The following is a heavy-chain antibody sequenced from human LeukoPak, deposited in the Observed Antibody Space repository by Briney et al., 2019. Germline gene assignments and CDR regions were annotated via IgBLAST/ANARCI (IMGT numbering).Heavy chain of an antibody. Sequence: GASVKVSCKASGYTFISYGITWVRQAPGQGLEWMGWISTDNGNAIYAAKLQGRVTMTRDKSTATAYMELKSLRADDTAVYFCAREFITYDSSGHHNFYYYMDVWGRGTTVTVSS. J-gene: IGHJ6*03. CDR2: ISTDNGNA. D-gene: IGHD3-22*01. V-gene: IGHV1-18*01. CDR1: GYTFISYG. CDR3: AREFITYDSSGHHNFYYYMDV.